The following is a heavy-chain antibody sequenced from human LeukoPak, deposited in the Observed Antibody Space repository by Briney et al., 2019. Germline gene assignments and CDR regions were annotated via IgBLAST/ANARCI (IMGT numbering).Heavy chain of an antibody. CDR3: ARGAARMVEMGTMISFEY. CDR2: ISINSGGT. J-gene: IGHJ4*02. CDR1: GFTFSSYA. V-gene: IGHV3-23*01. Sequence: PGGSLRLSCAASGFTFSSYAMTWVRQAPGKGLEWVSSISINSGGTSYADSVKGRFTISRVNSQKTLYLQMNSLRAEDAAVYYCARGAARMVEMGTMISFEYWGQGTLVTVSS. D-gene: IGHD5-24*01.